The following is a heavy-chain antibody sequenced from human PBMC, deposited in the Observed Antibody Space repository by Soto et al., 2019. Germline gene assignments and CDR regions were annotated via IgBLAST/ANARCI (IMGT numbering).Heavy chain of an antibody. J-gene: IGHJ3*02. CDR3: ARQGVVVVASSADAFDI. V-gene: IGHV3-7*01. D-gene: IGHD2-15*01. Sequence: GGSLRLSCAASGFTYRIYWMSWVRQAPGKGLEWVANIKQDGSNKYYADSVKGRFTISRDNSKNTLYLQMNSLRAEDTAVYYCARQGVVVVASSADAFDIWGQGTMVTVSS. CDR2: IKQDGSNK. CDR1: GFTYRIYW.